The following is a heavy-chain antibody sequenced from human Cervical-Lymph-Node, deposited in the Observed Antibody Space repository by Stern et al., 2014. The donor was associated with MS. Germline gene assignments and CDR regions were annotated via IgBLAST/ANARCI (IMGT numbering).Heavy chain of an antibody. CDR3: AKVRVSGGSSFLIDY. CDR1: GFSFSSYG. CDR2: IFDDGSDK. D-gene: IGHD2-15*01. Sequence: QVQLVQSGGGVVQPGGSLRLSCPASGFSFSSYGMHWARQAPGQGLEWVAIIFDDGSDKYYADYVKGRFTISRDNSKNTVYMYMNSLRADDTAVYCCAKVRVSGGSSFLIDYWGQGTLVTVSS. J-gene: IGHJ4*02. V-gene: IGHV3-30*18.